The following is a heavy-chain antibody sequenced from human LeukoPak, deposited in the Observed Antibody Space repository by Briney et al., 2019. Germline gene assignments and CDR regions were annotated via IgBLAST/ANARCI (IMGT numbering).Heavy chain of an antibody. J-gene: IGHJ3*02. CDR3: ARYDSKHYYDSSGYYYEYAFDI. V-gene: IGHV4-61*02. D-gene: IGHD3-22*01. Sequence: KTSQTLSLTCTVSGGSISSGSYYWSWIRQPAGKGLEWIGRIYTSGSTNYNPSLKSRVTISVDTSKNQFSLKLSSVTAADTAVYYCARYDSKHYYDSSGYYYEYAFDIWGQGTMVTSLQ. CDR1: GGSISSGSYY. CDR2: IYTSGST.